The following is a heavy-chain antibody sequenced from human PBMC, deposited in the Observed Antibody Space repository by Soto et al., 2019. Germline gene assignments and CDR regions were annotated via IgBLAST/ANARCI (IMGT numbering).Heavy chain of an antibody. CDR3: ARVPYQFDFYYAIAV. V-gene: IGHV4-30-4*02. J-gene: IGHJ6*03. CDR1: GDSIGSGNKY. CDR2: IFSSGTT. Sequence: PSETLSLTCTVSGDSIGSGNKYWSWIRQAPGKGLEWIGYIFSSGTTYYNPSLKSRLTMSLDTSQNQFSRKLNSVTAADTAVYFCARVPYQFDFYYAIAVWGKGTTGTVS. D-gene: IGHD2-2*01.